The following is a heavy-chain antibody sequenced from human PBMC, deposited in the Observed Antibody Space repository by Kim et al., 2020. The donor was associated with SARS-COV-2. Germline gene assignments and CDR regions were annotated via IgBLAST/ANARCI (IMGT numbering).Heavy chain of an antibody. J-gene: IGHJ6*02. Sequence: GGSLRLSCAASGFTFSSYGMHWVRQAPGKGLEWVAVIWYDGSNKYYADSVKGRFTISRDNSKNTLYLQMNSLRAEDTAVYYCAKDRDYYYYGMDVWGQGTTVTVSS. CDR3: AKDRDYYYYGMDV. V-gene: IGHV3-33*06. CDR2: IWYDGSNK. CDR1: GFTFSSYG.